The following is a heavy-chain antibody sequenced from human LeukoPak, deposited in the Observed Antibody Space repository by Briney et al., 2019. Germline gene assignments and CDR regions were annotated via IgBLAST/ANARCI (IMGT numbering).Heavy chain of an antibody. Sequence: SVKVSCKASGGTFSSYAISWVRQAPGQGLEWMGGIIPIFGTANYAQKFQGRVTITTDESTSTAYMELSSLRSEDTAVYYCARDLVLRGGRMGYYFDYWGQGTLVTVSS. CDR2: IIPIFGTA. CDR3: ARDLVLRGGRMGYYFDY. J-gene: IGHJ4*02. CDR1: GGTFSSYA. D-gene: IGHD6-6*01. V-gene: IGHV1-69*05.